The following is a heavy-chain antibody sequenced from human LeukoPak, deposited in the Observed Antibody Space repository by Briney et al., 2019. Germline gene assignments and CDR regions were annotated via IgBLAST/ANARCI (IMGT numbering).Heavy chain of an antibody. D-gene: IGHD2-2*01. CDR2: IYQSGST. V-gene: IGHV4-30-2*01. CDR3: ARGGASCSSTSCRGSWFDP. CDR1: GGSISSGGYS. J-gene: IGHJ5*02. Sequence: PSETLSLTCAVSGGSISSGGYSWSWIRQPPGKGLEWIGYIYQSGSTYYNPSLKSRVTISVDGSKNQFSLKLSSVTAADTAVYYCARGGASCSSTSCRGSWFDPWGQGTLVTVSS.